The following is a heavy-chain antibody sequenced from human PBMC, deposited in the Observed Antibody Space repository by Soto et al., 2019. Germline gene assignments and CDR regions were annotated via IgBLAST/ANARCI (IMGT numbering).Heavy chain of an antibody. CDR2: ISGSGGST. CDR3: AKAFDDSSGYYPFDAFDI. Sequence: EGSLRLSCAASGFTFSSYAMSWVRQAPGKGLEWVSAISGSGGSTYYADSGKGRFTISRDNSKNTLYLQMNSLSAEYTAVYYCAKAFDDSSGYYPFDAFDIWGQGTMVTVSS. D-gene: IGHD3-22*01. J-gene: IGHJ3*02. V-gene: IGHV3-23*01. CDR1: GFTFSSYA.